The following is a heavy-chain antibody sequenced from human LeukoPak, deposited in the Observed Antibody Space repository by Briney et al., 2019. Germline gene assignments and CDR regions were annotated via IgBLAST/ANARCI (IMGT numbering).Heavy chain of an antibody. D-gene: IGHD1-26*01. J-gene: IGHJ4*02. Sequence: KSGAPLQIPCKGLGYIFSSYWNAWVRQRPGKGLEWMGIIYPGGSETRYDPSFQGQVTISADSSTSTAYLQWSSLRASDTAMYYCARHPSGSYFPSDYWGQGTLVTVSS. CDR1: GYIFSSYW. CDR2: IYPGGSET. CDR3: ARHPSGSYFPSDY. V-gene: IGHV5-51*01.